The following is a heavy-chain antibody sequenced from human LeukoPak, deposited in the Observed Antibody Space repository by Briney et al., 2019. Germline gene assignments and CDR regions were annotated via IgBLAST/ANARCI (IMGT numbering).Heavy chain of an antibody. CDR1: GASTTSTNDF. V-gene: IGHV4-39*07. J-gene: IGHJ3*02. CDR3: AKADIIVDLYHDLFDI. D-gene: IGHD2-21*01. CDR2: INYRGVT. Sequence: KASETLSLTCTVSGASTTSTNDFWAWVRQPPGKALEWLGSINYRGVTHYNPSLGSRVTMSVDTSKISLKVTSVTAADTGVYYCAKADIIVDLYHDLFDIWGQGTTVVVSS.